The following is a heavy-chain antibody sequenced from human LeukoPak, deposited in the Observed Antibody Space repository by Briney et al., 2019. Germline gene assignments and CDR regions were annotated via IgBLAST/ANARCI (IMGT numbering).Heavy chain of an antibody. CDR1: GYTFTSYG. V-gene: IGHV1-18*01. Sequence: GASVKVSCKASGYTFTSYGISWVRQAPGQGLEGMGWISAYNGNTNYAQKLQGRVTMTTDTSTSTAYMELRSMRSDDTAVYYCARPRLTYYYGSGSYSLSHWGQRTLVTVSS. CDR3: ARPRLTYYYGSGSYSLSH. D-gene: IGHD3-10*01. J-gene: IGHJ4*02. CDR2: ISAYNGNT.